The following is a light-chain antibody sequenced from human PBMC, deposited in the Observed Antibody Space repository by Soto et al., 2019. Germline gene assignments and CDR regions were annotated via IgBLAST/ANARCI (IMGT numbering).Light chain of an antibody. V-gene: IGKV3-15*01. CDR1: ESVGSN. Sequence: EIVMTQSPATLSVSPGERATLSCRASESVGSNLAWYQQKPGQAPRLLIHGASKRATGIPARFSGSGSGTEFTLTISSLQSEDFAVYYCQQYYKWPPETFGQGTKVETK. CDR3: QQYYKWPPET. J-gene: IGKJ2*01. CDR2: GAS.